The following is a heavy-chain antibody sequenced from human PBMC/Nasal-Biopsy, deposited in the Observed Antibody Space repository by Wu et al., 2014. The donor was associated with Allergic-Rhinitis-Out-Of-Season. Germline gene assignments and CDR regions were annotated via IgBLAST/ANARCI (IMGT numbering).Heavy chain of an antibody. CDR3: ARGLRTTGTTTWTYYMDV. J-gene: IGHJ6*03. D-gene: IGHD1-1*01. V-gene: IGHV4-34*01. CDR2: INYSGST. Sequence: SLTCAVYGESFSGYYWTWIRQPPGKGLEWIGEINYSGSTNYNPSLKSRVTISVDTSKNQFSLNLSSVTAADTAVYYCARGLRTTGTTTWTYYMDVWGKGTTVTVSS. CDR1: GESFSGYY.